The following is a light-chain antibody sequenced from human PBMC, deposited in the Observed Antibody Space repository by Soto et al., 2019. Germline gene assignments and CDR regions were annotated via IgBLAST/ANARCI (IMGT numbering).Light chain of an antibody. Sequence: EIVMTQSPATLSVSPGERATLSCWASQSVSSNLAWYQQKPGQAPRLLIYDVSTRATGIPTRFSGSGSGTEFTLTISSLQSEDFADYYCQQYNNWPLTFGGGTKVEIK. CDR1: QSVSSN. J-gene: IGKJ4*01. V-gene: IGKV3D-15*01. CDR2: DVS. CDR3: QQYNNWPLT.